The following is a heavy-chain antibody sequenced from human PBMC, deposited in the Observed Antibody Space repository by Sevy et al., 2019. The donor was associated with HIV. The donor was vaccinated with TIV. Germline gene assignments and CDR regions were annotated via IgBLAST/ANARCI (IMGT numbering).Heavy chain of an antibody. CDR2: VKQDMSEK. V-gene: IGHV3-7*01. J-gene: IGHJ4*02. Sequence: GGSLRLSCATSGFTFSSNWMTWVRQAPGKGLEWVANVKQDMSEKYYADSVKGRFTISRDNAKKSLYLEMNSLRAEDTAVYYCARAQQITMLVVIGGLYFDFWGQGTLVTVSS. CDR1: GFTFSSNW. D-gene: IGHD3-22*01. CDR3: ARAQQITMLVVIGGLYFDF.